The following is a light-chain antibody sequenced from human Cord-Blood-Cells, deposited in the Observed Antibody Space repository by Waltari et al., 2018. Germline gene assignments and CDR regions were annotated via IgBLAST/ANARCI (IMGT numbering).Light chain of an antibody. CDR3: CSYAGSSTPVV. CDR1: SSDVGSYNL. V-gene: IGLV2-23*01. Sequence: QSALTQPASVSGSPGQSITISCTGPSSDVGSYNLVSWYQQHPGKAPKLMIYEGSKRPSGVSNRFSGSKSGNTASLTISGLQAGDEADYYCCSYAGSSTPVVFGGGTKLTVL. J-gene: IGLJ2*01. CDR2: EGS.